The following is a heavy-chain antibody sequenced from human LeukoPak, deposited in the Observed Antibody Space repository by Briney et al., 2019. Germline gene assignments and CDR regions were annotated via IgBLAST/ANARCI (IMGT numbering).Heavy chain of an antibody. V-gene: IGHV3-7*01. CDR1: GFTFSSYW. CDR2: IKHDGSEK. CDR3: ARDRDSSGSWEINFDY. Sequence: QPGGSLRLSCAASGFTFSSYWMSWVRQAPGKGLEWVANIKHDGSEKYYVDSVKGRFTISRDDAKNSMYLQMDSLRAEDTAVYYCARDRDSSGSWEINFDYWGQGTLVTVSS. J-gene: IGHJ4*02. D-gene: IGHD6-13*01.